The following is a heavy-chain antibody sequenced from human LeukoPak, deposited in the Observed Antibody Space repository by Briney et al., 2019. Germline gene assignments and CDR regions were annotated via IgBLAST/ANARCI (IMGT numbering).Heavy chain of an antibody. CDR3: ARRYSSGPFDY. CDR2: IYYSGST. V-gene: IGHV4-61*05. CDR1: GGSISSSSYY. J-gene: IGHJ4*02. D-gene: IGHD5-18*01. Sequence: SETLSLTCTVSGGSISSSSYYWGWIRQPPGKGLEWIGYIYYSGSTNYNPSLKSRVTISVHTSQNQFSLKLSSVTAADTAVYYCARRYSSGPFDYWGQGTLVTVSS.